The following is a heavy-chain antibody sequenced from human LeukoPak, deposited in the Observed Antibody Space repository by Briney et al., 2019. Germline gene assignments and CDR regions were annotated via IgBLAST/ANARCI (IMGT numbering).Heavy chain of an antibody. V-gene: IGHV3-74*01. D-gene: IGHD3-22*01. Sequence: GGSLRLSCAASGFSFSNYWMHWVRQAPGKGLVWVSRINRDGTSTTYADSVKGRFTLSRDNSKNTLHLQMNSLRAEDTAIYYCAKQAYDSPRTDFDYWGQGTLVTVSS. CDR3: AKQAYDSPRTDFDY. CDR1: GFSFSNYW. J-gene: IGHJ4*02. CDR2: INRDGTST.